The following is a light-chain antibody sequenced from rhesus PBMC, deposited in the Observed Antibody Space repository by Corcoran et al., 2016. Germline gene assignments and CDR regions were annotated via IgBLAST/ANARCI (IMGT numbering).Light chain of an antibody. V-gene: IGKV1-22*01. Sequence: DIQMIQSPSSLSASVGDTVSITCRASQGNSTRLAWYQQKSGKAPKLLIYMASSLQSGVPSRFSGDGSGTDFTITIRRLQSEDFGTYYCPPYGNRPFTFGPGTKLDIQ. CDR3: PPYGNRPFT. CDR1: QGNSTR. J-gene: IGKJ3*01. CDR2: MAS.